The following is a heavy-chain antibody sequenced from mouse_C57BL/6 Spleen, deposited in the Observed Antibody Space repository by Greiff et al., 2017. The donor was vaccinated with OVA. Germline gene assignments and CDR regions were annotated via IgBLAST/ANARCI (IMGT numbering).Heavy chain of an antibody. J-gene: IGHJ1*03. CDR2: IYPGSGST. Sequence: QVQLKQPGAELVKPGASVKMSCKASGYTFTSYWITWVKQRPGQGLEWIGDIYPGSGSTNYNEKFKSKATLTVDTSSSTAYMQLSSLTSEASAVYCSASSGVSHFDVWGTGTTVTVSS. CDR3: ASSGVSHFDV. V-gene: IGHV1-55*01. D-gene: IGHD2-5*01. CDR1: GYTFTSYW.